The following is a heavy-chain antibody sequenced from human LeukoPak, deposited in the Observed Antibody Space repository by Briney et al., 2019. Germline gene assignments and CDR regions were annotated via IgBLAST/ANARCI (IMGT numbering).Heavy chain of an antibody. V-gene: IGHV3-7*01. CDR3: ARARGDYYFDY. Sequence: PGGSLRLSCAASGFTFSGYWMTWVRQAPGKGLEWVANIKQDGGEKFYVDSVKGRFTISRHNAKNSLYLQMNSLRAEDTAIYYCARARGDYYFDYWGQGTLVTVSS. J-gene: IGHJ4*02. CDR2: IKQDGGEK. CDR1: GFTFSGYW. D-gene: IGHD3-10*01.